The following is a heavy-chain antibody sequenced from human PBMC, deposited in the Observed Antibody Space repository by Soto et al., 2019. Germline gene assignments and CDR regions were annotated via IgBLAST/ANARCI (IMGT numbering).Heavy chain of an antibody. V-gene: IGHV3-11*03. CDR1: GFTFSDYY. D-gene: IGHD3-22*01. Sequence: GGSLRLSCAASGFTFSDYYMSWIRQAPGKGLEWVSYISSSSSYTDYADSVKGRFTISRDNAKNSLYLQMNSLRAEDTAVYYCARSITDYYDSSGYYDDYWGQGTLVTVSS. CDR2: ISSSSSYT. CDR3: ARSITDYYDSSGYYDDY. J-gene: IGHJ4*02.